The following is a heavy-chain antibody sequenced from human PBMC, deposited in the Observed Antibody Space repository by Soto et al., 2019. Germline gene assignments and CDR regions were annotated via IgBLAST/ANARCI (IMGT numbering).Heavy chain of an antibody. J-gene: IGHJ6*02. V-gene: IGHV1-46*01. D-gene: IGHD3-3*01. CDR3: ARERVYDFWSGYEPTAYGMEV. CDR1: GYTFTSYY. CDR2: INPSGGST. Sequence: ASVKVSCKASGYTFTSYYMHWVRQAPGQGLEWMGIINPSGGSTSYAQKFQGRVTMTRDTSTSTVYMELSSLRSEDTAVYYCARERVYDFWSGYEPTAYGMEVWGQGTTVTVSS.